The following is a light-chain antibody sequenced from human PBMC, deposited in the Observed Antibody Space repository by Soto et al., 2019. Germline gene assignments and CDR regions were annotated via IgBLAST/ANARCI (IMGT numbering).Light chain of an antibody. Sequence: QSVLPQPPSASGTPGQTVIISCSGGTSNIGSNTVSWYHQLPGTAPKVLIYTNNNRPSGVPDRFSGSKSDTSASLAITGLQAEDEADYYCQSYDSSLSGYVFGTGTKVTVL. CDR1: TSNIGSNT. J-gene: IGLJ1*01. CDR2: TNN. CDR3: QSYDSSLSGYV. V-gene: IGLV1-44*01.